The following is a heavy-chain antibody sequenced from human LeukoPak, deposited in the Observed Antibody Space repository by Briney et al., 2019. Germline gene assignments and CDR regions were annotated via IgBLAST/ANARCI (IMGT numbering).Heavy chain of an antibody. V-gene: IGHV4-4*07. CDR3: ARQHDSYYYYYIDV. Sequence: PSETLSLTCTVSGGSISSYYWSWIRQPAGKGLEWIGRIYTSGSTNYNPSLKSRVSMSVDTSKNQFTLKLSFVTAADTAVYYCARQHDSYYYYYIDVWGSGTTVTVSS. CDR2: IYTSGST. CDR1: GGSISSYY. J-gene: IGHJ6*03.